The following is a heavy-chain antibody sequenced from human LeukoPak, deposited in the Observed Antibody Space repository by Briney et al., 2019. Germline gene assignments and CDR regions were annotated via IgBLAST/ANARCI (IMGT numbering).Heavy chain of an antibody. CDR2: IYYSGST. V-gene: IGHV4-30-4*08. Sequence: TPSETLSLTCTVSGGSISSGDYYWSWIRQPPGKGLEWIGYIYYSGSTYYNPSLKSRVTISVDTSKNQFSLKLSSVTAADKAVYYCASSIVVVVAATINENYYYMDVWGKGTTVTVSS. J-gene: IGHJ6*03. CDR3: ASSIVVVVAATINENYYYMDV. CDR1: GGSISSGDYY. D-gene: IGHD2-15*01.